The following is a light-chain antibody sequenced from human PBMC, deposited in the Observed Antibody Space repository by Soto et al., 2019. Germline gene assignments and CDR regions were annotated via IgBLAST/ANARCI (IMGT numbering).Light chain of an antibody. CDR3: CSYAGSYTV. Sequence: QSVLTQPHSVSGSPGQSVTISCTGTRRDVGGYNYVSWYQQHPRKAPKLMIYDVNRRPSGVPDRFSGSKSGNTASLTISGIQAEDEADYYYCSYAGSYTVFGGGTKVTVL. CDR2: DVN. J-gene: IGLJ2*01. CDR1: RRDVGGYNY. V-gene: IGLV2-11*01.